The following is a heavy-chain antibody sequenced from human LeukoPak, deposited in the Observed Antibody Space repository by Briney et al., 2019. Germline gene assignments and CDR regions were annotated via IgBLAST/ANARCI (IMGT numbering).Heavy chain of an antibody. CDR1: GFTFDDYA. J-gene: IGHJ4*02. V-gene: IGHV3-9*03. Sequence: PGGSLRLSCAASGFTFDDYAMHWVRQAPGKGLEWVSGISWNSGSIGYADSVKGRFTISRDNAKNSLYLQMNSLRAEDVALYYCARGRLGELSPPFDYWGQGTLVTVSS. D-gene: IGHD3-16*02. CDR2: ISWNSGSI. CDR3: ARGRLGELSPPFDY.